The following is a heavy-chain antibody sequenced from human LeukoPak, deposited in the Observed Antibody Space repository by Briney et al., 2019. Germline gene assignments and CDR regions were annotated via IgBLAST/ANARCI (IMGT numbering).Heavy chain of an antibody. J-gene: IGHJ3*02. CDR1: GYTFTGYY. Sequence: ASVKVSCKASGYTFTGYYMHWVRQAPGQGLEWMGWINPNSGGTNYAQKFQGRVTMTRDTSISTAYMELSRLRSNDTAVYYCARDAGDIVVVTGAFDIWGQGTMVTVSS. CDR3: ARDAGDIVVVTGAFDI. V-gene: IGHV1-2*02. D-gene: IGHD2-21*02. CDR2: INPNSGGT.